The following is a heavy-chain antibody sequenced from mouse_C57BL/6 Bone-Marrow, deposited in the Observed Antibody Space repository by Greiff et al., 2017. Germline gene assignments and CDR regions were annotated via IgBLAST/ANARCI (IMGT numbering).Heavy chain of an antibody. CDR1: GYTFTDYE. J-gene: IGHJ3*01. CDR2: IDPETGGT. D-gene: IGHD2-4*01. CDR3: TRGLLRRFAD. V-gene: IGHV1-15*01. Sequence: QVQLQQSGAELVRPGASVTLSCKASGYTFTDYEMHWVKQTPVHGLEWIGAIDPETGGTAYNQKFQGKAILTADKSSSTAYMELRSLTSEDSTVYYCTRGLLRRFADWGQGTLVTVSA.